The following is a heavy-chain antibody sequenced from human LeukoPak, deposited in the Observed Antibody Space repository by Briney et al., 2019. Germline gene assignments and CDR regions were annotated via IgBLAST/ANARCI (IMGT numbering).Heavy chain of an antibody. Sequence: GGSLRLSCSASGFTFKSYAMHWVRQAPGKGPEYVSSINTNGANTYYADSVKGRFTISGDNSRNTVYVQMNSLTPEDTAVYYCVKGLDYSSSQMDSWGQGTLVTVSS. V-gene: IGHV3-64*05. CDR2: INTNGANT. J-gene: IGHJ4*02. CDR1: GFTFKSYA. CDR3: VKGLDYSSSQMDS. D-gene: IGHD6-6*01.